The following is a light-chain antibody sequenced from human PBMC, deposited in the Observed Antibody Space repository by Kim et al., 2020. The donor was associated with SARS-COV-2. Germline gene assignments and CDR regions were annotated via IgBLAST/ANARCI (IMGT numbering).Light chain of an antibody. V-gene: IGKV3-20*01. J-gene: IGKJ4*01. CDR3: QQYGTSPFT. CDR1: QSVSSSL. Sequence: EIVLTQSPGTLSLSPGERATLSCRASQSVSSSLLAWYQHNPGQAPRLLIYGASSRATGIVDRFSGSGSGTDFTLTISRLEPEDSAVYYCQQYGTSPFTFGGGTKVDIK. CDR2: GAS.